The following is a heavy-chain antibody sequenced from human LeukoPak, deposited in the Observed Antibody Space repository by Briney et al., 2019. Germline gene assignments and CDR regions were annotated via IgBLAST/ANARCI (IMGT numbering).Heavy chain of an antibody. V-gene: IGHV3-11*01. J-gene: IGHJ4*02. CDR1: GFTFSDYY. D-gene: IGHD1-26*01. Sequence: GGSVSLSCAASGFTFSDYYMRWIRQAPGKGRESVSSISSSGSTIYSADSVKGRFTISRDNAKNSLYLQMNSPRAEDTTVYYCARPNVGYWGQGTLVTVSS. CDR2: ISSSGSTI. CDR3: ARPNVGY.